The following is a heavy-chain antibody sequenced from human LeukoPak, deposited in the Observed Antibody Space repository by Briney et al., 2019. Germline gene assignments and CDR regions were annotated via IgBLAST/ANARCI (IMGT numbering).Heavy chain of an antibody. CDR1: GGSFSGYY. CDR3: ARGPILSGYYYYYHHMDV. Sequence: SETLSLTCPVYGGSFSGYYWSWIRQPPGKGLEWIGEIDHSGNTNYTPSLKSQVTISVDTSKNQFSLNLTSVPAADTAVYYCARGPILSGYYYYYHHMDVWGKGTTATVSS. CDR2: IDHSGNT. D-gene: IGHD3-9*01. J-gene: IGHJ6*03. V-gene: IGHV4-34*01.